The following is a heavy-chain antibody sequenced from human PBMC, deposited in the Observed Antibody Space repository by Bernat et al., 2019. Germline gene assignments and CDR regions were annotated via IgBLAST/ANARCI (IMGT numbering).Heavy chain of an antibody. V-gene: IGHV3-73*01. CDR3: TGSVVVTAERYSGAFDI. CDR2: IRSKANSYAK. J-gene: IGHJ3*02. CDR1: RFTFSGSA. D-gene: IGHD2-21*02. Sequence: EVQLVESGGGLVQPGGSLRLSCAASRFTFSGSAMHWVRQASGKGLEWVGRIRSKANSYAKAYAASVKGRFTISRDDSKNTAYLQMNSLKTEDTAVYYCTGSVVVTAERYSGAFDIWGQGTMVTVSS.